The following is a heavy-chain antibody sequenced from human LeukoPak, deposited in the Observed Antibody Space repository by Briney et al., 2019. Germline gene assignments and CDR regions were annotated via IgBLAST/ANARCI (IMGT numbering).Heavy chain of an antibody. D-gene: IGHD3-22*01. Sequence: GGSLRLSCAASGFTFSSNYMSWVRQAPGKGLEWVSVIYSGGSTYYADSVKGRFTISRDSSKNTLYLQMDNLRVEDAAVYYCARATYDSNGYTANHDSWGQGTLVTVSS. V-gene: IGHV3-53*01. CDR3: ARATYDSNGYTANHDS. CDR1: GFTFSSNY. J-gene: IGHJ4*02. CDR2: IYSGGST.